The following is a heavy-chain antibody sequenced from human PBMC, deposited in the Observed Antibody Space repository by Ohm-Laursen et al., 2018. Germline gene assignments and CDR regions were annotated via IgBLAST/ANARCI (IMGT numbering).Heavy chain of an antibody. Sequence: SSLRLSCAASGFTFDDYAMHWVRQAPGKGLEWVSGISWNSGSIGYADSVKGRFTISRDNAKNSLYLQMNSLRAEDTALYYCAKDSLGGDFWSGYYYYYGMDVWGQGTTVTVSS. CDR2: ISWNSGSI. D-gene: IGHD3-3*01. V-gene: IGHV3-9*01. J-gene: IGHJ6*02. CDR1: GFTFDDYA. CDR3: AKDSLGGDFWSGYYYYYGMDV.